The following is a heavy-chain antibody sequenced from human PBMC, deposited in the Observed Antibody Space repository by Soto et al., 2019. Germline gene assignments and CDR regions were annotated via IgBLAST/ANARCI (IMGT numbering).Heavy chain of an antibody. V-gene: IGHV4-39*01. J-gene: IGHJ5*01. CDR1: GVSIHNSHSF. D-gene: IGHD2-21*01. CDR3: GRVVEGATRHTDLDS. Sequence: KPSETLSLTCTVSGVSIHNSHSFWGWIRQPPGKGLEFIGTVYYSGGAHYNSSLKSRVTISADTANNQVSLRMRSLTAADTAVYYCGRVVEGATRHTDLDSWGQGTLVTVSS. CDR2: VYYSGGA.